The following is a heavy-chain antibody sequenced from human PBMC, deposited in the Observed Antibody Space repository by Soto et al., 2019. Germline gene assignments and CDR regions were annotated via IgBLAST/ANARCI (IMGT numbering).Heavy chain of an antibody. Sequence: QVQLQESGPGLVKPSETLSLTCTVSGDSMTKYYWSWIRQPAGKGLEWIGRIYTSGSTNYNPSLKSRVTMSIDTSNTHFSLKLKSVTAADTAVYYCARTEGAAYYFDFWGQGALVTVSS. CDR1: GDSMTKYY. V-gene: IGHV4-4*07. D-gene: IGHD6-25*01. J-gene: IGHJ4*02. CDR3: ARTEGAAYYFDF. CDR2: IYTSGST.